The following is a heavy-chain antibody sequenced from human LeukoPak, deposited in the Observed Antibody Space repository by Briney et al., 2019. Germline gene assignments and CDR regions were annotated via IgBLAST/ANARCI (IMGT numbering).Heavy chain of an antibody. CDR2: ISYDASFK. J-gene: IGHJ4*02. Sequence: PGGSLRLSCAVSGLTFSNFKMNWVRQAPGKGLEWVALISYDASFKYYADSVKGRFTIPRDNSKNTLYPQMNSLRAEDTAVYYCAKSDATGTTRSYFDYWGQGTLVTVSS. CDR1: GLTFSNFK. V-gene: IGHV3-30*18. CDR3: AKSDATGTTRSYFDY. D-gene: IGHD1-1*01.